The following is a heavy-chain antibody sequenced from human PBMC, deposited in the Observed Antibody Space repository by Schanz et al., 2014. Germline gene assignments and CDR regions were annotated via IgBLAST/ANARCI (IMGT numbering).Heavy chain of an antibody. V-gene: IGHV3-33*08. CDR2: IGYDGSEK. J-gene: IGHJ5*02. CDR1: GFTFRSYG. Sequence: VQLVESGGGMVQPGGSLRLSCAASGFTFRSYGMHWVRQAPGKGLEWVANIGYDGSEKYYVDSVKGRFTISRDNSKNTLYLQMNSLRVEDTAVYYCARQPGRITVSGVVSNWFDPWGQGTLVIVSS. CDR3: ARQPGRITVSGVVSNWFDP. D-gene: IGHD3-3*01.